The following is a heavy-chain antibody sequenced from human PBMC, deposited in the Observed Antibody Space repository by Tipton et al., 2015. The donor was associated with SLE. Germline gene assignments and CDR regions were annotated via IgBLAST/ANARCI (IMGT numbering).Heavy chain of an antibody. CDR3: ARGPYYYDSSGPSDV. CDR2: ISSSSSYI. Sequence: SLRLSCAASGFTFSNYRMNWVRQAPGKGLERVSSISSSSSYIDYADSVKGRFTISRDNAKNSLYLQMNSLRAEDTAVYYCARGPYYYDSSGPSDVWGKGTTVTVSS. V-gene: IGHV3-21*01. D-gene: IGHD3-22*01. CDR1: GFTFSNYR. J-gene: IGHJ6*04.